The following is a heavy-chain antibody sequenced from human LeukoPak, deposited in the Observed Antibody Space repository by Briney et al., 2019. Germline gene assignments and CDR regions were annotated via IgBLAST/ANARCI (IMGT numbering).Heavy chain of an antibody. CDR2: INPNSGGT. CDR3: ARVGRGYSYGHFDY. V-gene: IGHV1-2*04. Sequence: ASVKVSCKASGYTFNGYYMHWVRQAPGQGLEWMGWINPNSGGTNYAQKFQGWVTMTRDTSISTAYMELSRLRSDDTAVYYCARVGRGYSYGHFDYWGQGTLVTVSS. CDR1: GYTFNGYY. D-gene: IGHD5-18*01. J-gene: IGHJ4*02.